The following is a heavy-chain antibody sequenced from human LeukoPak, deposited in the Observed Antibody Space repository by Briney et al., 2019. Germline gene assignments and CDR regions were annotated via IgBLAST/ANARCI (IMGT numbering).Heavy chain of an antibody. CDR1: GFTFNNYW. Sequence: GGSLRLSCAASGFTFNNYWMHWVRQAPGKGLVWVSRIDNDGSNTNYADSVKGRFTISRDNAKNTLYLQMNSLRAEDTAVYYCARISRSSGWLYFDYWGQGTLVTVPS. CDR3: ARISRSSGWLYFDY. CDR2: IDNDGSNT. V-gene: IGHV3-74*01. D-gene: IGHD6-19*01. J-gene: IGHJ4*02.